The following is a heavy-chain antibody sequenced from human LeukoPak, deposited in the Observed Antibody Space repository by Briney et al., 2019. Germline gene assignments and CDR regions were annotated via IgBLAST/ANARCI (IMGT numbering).Heavy chain of an antibody. CDR2: IRSKAYGGTT. D-gene: IGHD3-3*01. Sequence: PGRSLRLSCTASGFTFVDYAVSWVRQAPGMGLEWVGFIRSKAYGGTTEYAASVKGRFTISRDDSKSIAYLQMNSLKTEDTAVYYCTRTSTIFGVVTNFDYWGQGTLVTVSS. J-gene: IGHJ4*02. V-gene: IGHV3-49*04. CDR3: TRTSTIFGVVTNFDY. CDR1: GFTFVDYA.